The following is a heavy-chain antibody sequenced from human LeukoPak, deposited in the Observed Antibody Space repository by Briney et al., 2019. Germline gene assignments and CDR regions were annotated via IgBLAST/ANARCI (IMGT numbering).Heavy chain of an antibody. CDR3: ARGPAYGARCDYLDY. J-gene: IGHJ4*02. CDR1: EFTFSDHW. D-gene: IGHD4/OR15-4a*01. Sequence: GGSLRLSCATSEFTFSDHWMTWVRQAPGKGLEWVADINKYGGKKNQLDSVKGPFTISRDNAKNSLYLQMNNLRVEDTAVYYCARGPAYGARCDYLDYWGQGTLVTVSS. CDR2: INKYGGKK. V-gene: IGHV3-7*01.